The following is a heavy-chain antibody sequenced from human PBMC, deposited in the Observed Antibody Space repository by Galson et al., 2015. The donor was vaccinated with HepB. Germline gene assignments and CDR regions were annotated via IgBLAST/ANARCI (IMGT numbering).Heavy chain of an antibody. CDR1: GFTFTGYA. V-gene: IGHV3-21*01. D-gene: IGHD3-22*01. Sequence: SLRLSCAASGFTFTGYAMNWVRQPPGRGLEWISAISSGGGYIYYADSVKGRFTISRDNARNSLFLQLNSLRAEDTAVYYFTRGFPYYNTELNDYWGQGTLVTVSS. J-gene: IGHJ4*02. CDR3: TRGFPYYNTELNDY. CDR2: ISSGGGYI.